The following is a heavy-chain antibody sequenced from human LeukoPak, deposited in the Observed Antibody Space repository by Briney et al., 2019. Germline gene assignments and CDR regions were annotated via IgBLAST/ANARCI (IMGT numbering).Heavy chain of an antibody. CDR3: ARGQKDNGVSSSWYYYGMDV. J-gene: IGHJ6*02. Sequence: ASVKVSCKASGYTFTSSDINWVRQATGQGLEWMGWMNPNTGNTEYAQKFQGRVTMTSNTSISTAYMELSSLRSEDTAVCYCARGQKDNGVSSSWYYYGMDVWGQGTTVTVSS. CDR2: MNPNTGNT. CDR1: GYTFTSSD. D-gene: IGHD6-13*01. V-gene: IGHV1-8*01.